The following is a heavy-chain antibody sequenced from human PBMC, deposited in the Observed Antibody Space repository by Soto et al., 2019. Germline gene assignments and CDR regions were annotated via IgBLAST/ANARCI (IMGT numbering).Heavy chain of an antibody. J-gene: IGHJ5*02. D-gene: IGHD3-10*01. CDR3: ARAQSFEFHNGFDP. CDR2: IYYTGNT. Sequence: SETLSLTCTVAGGSSGAYCGSWIRQHPGKGLEWIGHIYYTGNTNYNPSLKSRVTITVDTSTNRFSLRLRSVSAADTAVYYCARAQSFEFHNGFDPWGQRTLVTVSS. CDR1: GGSSGAYC. V-gene: IGHV4-59*13.